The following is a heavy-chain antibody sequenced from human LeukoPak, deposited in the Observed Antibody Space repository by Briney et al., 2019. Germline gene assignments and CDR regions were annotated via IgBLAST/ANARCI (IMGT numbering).Heavy chain of an antibody. CDR2: INPNSGGT. CDR1: GYTFTGYY. D-gene: IGHD6-6*01. J-gene: IGHJ5*02. Sequence: ASVKVSCKASGYTFTGYYMHWVRQAPGQGLEWMGWINPNSGGTNYAQKFQGRVTMTRDTSISTAYMELSRLRSDDTAVYYCARAGIAARLRFDPWGQGTLVTVSS. CDR3: ARAGIAARLRFDP. V-gene: IGHV1-2*02.